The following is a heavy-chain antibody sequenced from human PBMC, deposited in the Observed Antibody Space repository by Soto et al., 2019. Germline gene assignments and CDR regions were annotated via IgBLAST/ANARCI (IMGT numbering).Heavy chain of an antibody. CDR1: DGSFYGYY. CDR3: AIGNTAMVLRFDP. CDR2: INHSGST. D-gene: IGHD5-18*01. Sequence: SETLSLTCGVSDGSFYGYYWSWIRKPPGQGLEWIGEINHSGSTNYDPSLKSRATLSVDTSKNQFSLKLSSVTAADTAVYYCAIGNTAMVLRFDPWGQGTPVTVSS. J-gene: IGHJ5*02. V-gene: IGHV4-34*01.